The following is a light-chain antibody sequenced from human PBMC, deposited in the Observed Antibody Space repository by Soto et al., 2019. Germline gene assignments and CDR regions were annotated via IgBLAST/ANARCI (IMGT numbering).Light chain of an antibody. Sequence: DIQLTQSPSFLSASVGDRVTITCRASQGISSYLAWYQQKPGKAPKLLIYAASTLQSGVPSRFSGSGSGTECTLTISSLQPEDFATYYCQQLNSYPRTFSQGTKVEIK. CDR3: QQLNSYPRT. J-gene: IGKJ1*01. V-gene: IGKV1-9*01. CDR1: QGISSY. CDR2: AAS.